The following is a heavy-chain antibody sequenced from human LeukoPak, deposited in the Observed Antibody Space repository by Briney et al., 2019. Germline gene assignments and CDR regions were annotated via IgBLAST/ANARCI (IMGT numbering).Heavy chain of an antibody. Sequence: PGVSLRLSCAASGFTFRSYGMHCVRQAPGKGLEWVAFIRYDGSNKYYADSVKGRFTISRDNSKNTLYLQMNSLRAEETAVYYCAKGSGYRGYFDYWGQGTLVTVSS. J-gene: IGHJ4*02. CDR1: GFTFRSYG. V-gene: IGHV3-30*02. D-gene: IGHD5-24*01. CDR2: IRYDGSNK. CDR3: AKGSGYRGYFDY.